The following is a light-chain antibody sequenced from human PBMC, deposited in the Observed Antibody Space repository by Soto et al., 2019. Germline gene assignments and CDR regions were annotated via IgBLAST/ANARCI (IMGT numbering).Light chain of an antibody. Sequence: EIVLTQFPATLSLSPGERATLSCRASQSVSSYLAWYQQKPGQAPRLLIYDASNRATGIPARFSGSGSGTDFNLTISSLEPEDFAVYYCQQRSNWLFGQGTRLEIK. CDR1: QSVSSY. CDR2: DAS. CDR3: QQRSNWL. V-gene: IGKV3-11*01. J-gene: IGKJ5*01.